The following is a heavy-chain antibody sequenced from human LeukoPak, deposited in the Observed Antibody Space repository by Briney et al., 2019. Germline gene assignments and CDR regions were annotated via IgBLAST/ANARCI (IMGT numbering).Heavy chain of an antibody. V-gene: IGHV4-61*01. CDR3: ARDVQRWQDLQYYYHGMDV. CDR2: VFHSGST. CDR1: GCSVSSINYY. Sequence: SETLSLTCTVSGCSVSSINYYCSWIRQPLGKGLEWIGYVFHSGSTNYNPSLKSRVTISVDTSRNQFSLRLSSVTAADTAVYYCARDVQRWQDLQYYYHGMDVRGQGTTVTVS. J-gene: IGHJ6*02. D-gene: IGHD6-25*01.